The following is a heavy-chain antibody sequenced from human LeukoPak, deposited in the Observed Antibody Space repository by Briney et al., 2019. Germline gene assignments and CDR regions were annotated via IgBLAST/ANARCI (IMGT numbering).Heavy chain of an antibody. CDR1: GFTFSNAW. J-gene: IGHJ4*02. Sequence: PGGSLRLSCGASGFTFSNAWMSWVRQAPGKGLEWVGRIKSKTDGGTTDYAAPVKGRFTISRDDSENTLYLQMNSLKTEDTAVYYCTTDGLVVVPAAPFDYWGQGTLVTVSS. D-gene: IGHD2-2*01. CDR3: TTDGLVVVPAAPFDY. V-gene: IGHV3-15*01. CDR2: IKSKTDGGTT.